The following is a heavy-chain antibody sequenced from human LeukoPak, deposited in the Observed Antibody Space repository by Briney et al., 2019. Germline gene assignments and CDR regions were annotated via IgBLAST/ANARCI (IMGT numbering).Heavy chain of an antibody. CDR2: ISWNSGFI. J-gene: IGHJ4*02. Sequence: GRSLRLSCAASGFTFDDDAMHWVRQAPGKGLEWVSGISWNSGFIGYADSVKGRFTISRDNSKNTLYLQMNSLRAEDTAVYYCAKDPVAGTTDYFDYWGQGTLVTVSS. D-gene: IGHD6-19*01. V-gene: IGHV3-9*01. CDR3: AKDPVAGTTDYFDY. CDR1: GFTFDDDA.